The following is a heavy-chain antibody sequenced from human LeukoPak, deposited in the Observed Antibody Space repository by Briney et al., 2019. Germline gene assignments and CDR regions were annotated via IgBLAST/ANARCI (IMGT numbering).Heavy chain of an antibody. CDR2: ISSSSSYI. Sequence: GGSLRLSCAASGFTFSSYSMNWVRQAPGKGLEWVSSISSSSSYIYYADSVKGLFTISRDNAKNSLYLQMNSLRDEDTAVYYCARAQYYDSSGYYYEDYFQHWGQGTLVTVSS. V-gene: IGHV3-21*01. J-gene: IGHJ1*01. CDR3: ARAQYYDSSGYYYEDYFQH. CDR1: GFTFSSYS. D-gene: IGHD3-22*01.